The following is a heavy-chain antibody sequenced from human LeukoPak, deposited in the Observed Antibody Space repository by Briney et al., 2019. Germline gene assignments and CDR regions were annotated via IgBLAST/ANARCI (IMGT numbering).Heavy chain of an antibody. J-gene: IGHJ6*03. CDR3: ARGRVSSSTWYSTYYYYFYMDV. CDR1: DDSITMYY. D-gene: IGHD1-1*01. Sequence: PSETLSLTCSVSDDSITMYYWTWIRQPPGKGLEWIGYVDHTGSTNFNPSLNGGVSISRDTTKNLFSLRLRSVTAADTAVYFCARGRVSSSTWYSTYYYYFYMDVWGKGTTVTVSS. CDR2: VDHTGST. V-gene: IGHV4-59*01.